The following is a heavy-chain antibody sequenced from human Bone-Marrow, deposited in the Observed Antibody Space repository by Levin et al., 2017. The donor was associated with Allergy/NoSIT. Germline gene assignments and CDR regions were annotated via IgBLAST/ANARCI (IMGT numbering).Heavy chain of an antibody. D-gene: IGHD2-2*01. Sequence: ASVKVSCKASGYTFTGYYMHWVRQAPGQGLEWMGWINPNSGGTNYAQKFQGRVTMTRDTSISTAYMELSRLRSDDTAVYYCARDFIIVVPAAHTRNYYYGMDVWGQGTTVTVSS. CDR1: GYTFTGYY. CDR3: ARDFIIVVPAAHTRNYYYGMDV. CDR2: INPNSGGT. J-gene: IGHJ6*02. V-gene: IGHV1-2*02.